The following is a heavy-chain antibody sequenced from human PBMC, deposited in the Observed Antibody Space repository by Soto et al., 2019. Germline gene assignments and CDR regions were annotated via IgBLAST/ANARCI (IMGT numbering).Heavy chain of an antibody. CDR2: IKQDGGVQ. CDR1: GFTFSSYW. V-gene: IGHV3-7*01. Sequence: EVQLVESGGALVQPGGSLRLSCAASGFTFSSYWMTWVRQAPGKGLEWVANIKQDGGVQYYVDSVKGRFTISRDNARNSLYLEVNSLRAEDTAVYYCARVGTEQQTLRGRMDVWGQGTTVTVSS. J-gene: IGHJ6*02. CDR3: ARVGTEQQTLRGRMDV. D-gene: IGHD5-18*01.